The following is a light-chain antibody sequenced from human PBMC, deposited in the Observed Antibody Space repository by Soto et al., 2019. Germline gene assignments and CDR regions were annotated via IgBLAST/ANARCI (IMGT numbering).Light chain of an antibody. CDR2: DVA. V-gene: IGLV2-14*03. CDR3: SSYASTSALYV. CDR1: SCDIGDSNH. J-gene: IGLJ1*01. Sequence: QSALTQPASVSGSPGQSITISCTGTSCDIGDSNHVSWYQQHPGKAPELMIYDVASRPSGVSNRFSGSKSGNTASLTISGLQAEDEADYYCSSYASTSALYVFGTGTKVTVL.